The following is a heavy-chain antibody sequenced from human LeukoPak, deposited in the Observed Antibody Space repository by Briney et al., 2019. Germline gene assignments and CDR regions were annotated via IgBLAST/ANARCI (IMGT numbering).Heavy chain of an antibody. V-gene: IGHV1-2*04. CDR2: INPNSGGT. D-gene: IGHD2-2*01. CDR3: ARDLERCRNIICSNSAY. Sequence: ASVKVSCKASGYTFTGYYMHWVRQAPGQGLEWMGWINPNSGGTNYAQKFQGWVTMTRDTSISTAYMELSRLRSDDTAVYYCARDLERCRNIICSNSAYWGQGTLVTVSS. J-gene: IGHJ4*02. CDR1: GYTFTGYY.